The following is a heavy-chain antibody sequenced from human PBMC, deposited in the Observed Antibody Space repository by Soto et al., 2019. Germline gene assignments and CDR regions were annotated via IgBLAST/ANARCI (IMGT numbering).Heavy chain of an antibody. D-gene: IGHD6-19*01. CDR1: GGSISSGGYY. CDR3: ARARYSSGWFFDY. J-gene: IGHJ4*02. CDR2: IYYSGST. Sequence: SETLSLTCTVSGGSISSGGYYWSWIRQHPGKGLEWIGYIYYSGSTYYNPSLKSRVTISVDTSKSQFSLKLSSVTAADTAVYYCARARYSSGWFFDYWGQGTLVTVSS. V-gene: IGHV4-31*03.